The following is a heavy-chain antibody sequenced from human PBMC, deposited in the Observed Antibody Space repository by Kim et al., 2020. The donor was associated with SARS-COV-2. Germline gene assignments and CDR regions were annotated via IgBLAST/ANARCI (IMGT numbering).Heavy chain of an antibody. Sequence: GSLRLSCAASGFTFSNFAMNWVRRAPGKGLEWVSTITSDGVVTYYADPVKGRFTISRDNSQNTLFLQMNSLRVEDTAVYFCAKAGSAAAGRPFDYWGQGTMVSVSS. J-gene: IGHJ4*02. V-gene: IGHV3-23*01. CDR3: AKAGSAAAGRPFDY. CDR1: GFTFSNFA. D-gene: IGHD6-25*01. CDR2: ITSDGVVT.